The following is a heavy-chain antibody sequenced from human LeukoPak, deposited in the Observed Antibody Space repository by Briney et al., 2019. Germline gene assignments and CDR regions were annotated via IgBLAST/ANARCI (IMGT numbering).Heavy chain of an antibody. D-gene: IGHD6-13*01. Sequence: ASVKVSCKASGGTFSSYAISWVRQAPRQGLEWMGRIIPIFGTANSAQKFQGRVTITTDESTSTAYMELSSLRSEDTAVYYCAREEAAAALPFDYWGQGTLVTVSS. J-gene: IGHJ4*02. CDR1: GGTFSSYA. V-gene: IGHV1-69*05. CDR3: AREEAAAALPFDY. CDR2: IIPIFGTA.